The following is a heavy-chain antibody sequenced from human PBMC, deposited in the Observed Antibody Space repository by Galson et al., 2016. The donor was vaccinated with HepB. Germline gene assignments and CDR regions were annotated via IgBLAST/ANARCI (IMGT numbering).Heavy chain of an antibody. CDR1: GGSFSGYY. D-gene: IGHD3-10*01. V-gene: IGHV4-34*01. CDR3: ARDRSSGSGSFGY. Sequence: SETLSLTCAVYGGSFSGYYWSWIRQPPGKGLEWIGEINHSGSTNYNPSLKSRVTISVDTSKNQFSLKLSSVTAADTAVYFCARDRSSGSGSFGYWGQGTLVTVSS. CDR2: INHSGST. J-gene: IGHJ4*02.